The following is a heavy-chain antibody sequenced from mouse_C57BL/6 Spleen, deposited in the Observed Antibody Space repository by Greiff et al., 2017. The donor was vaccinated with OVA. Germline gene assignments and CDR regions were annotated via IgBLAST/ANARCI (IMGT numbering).Heavy chain of an antibody. CDR1: GYTFTDYY. CDR2: INPNNGGT. CDR3: ATNWDGY. J-gene: IGHJ2*01. D-gene: IGHD4-1*01. V-gene: IGHV1-26*01. Sequence: EVQLQQSGPELVKPGASVKISCKASGYTFTDYYMNWVKQSHGKSLEWIGDINPNNGGTSYNQKFKGKATLTVDKSSSTAYMELRSLTSEDSAVYYCATNWDGYWGQGTTLTVSS.